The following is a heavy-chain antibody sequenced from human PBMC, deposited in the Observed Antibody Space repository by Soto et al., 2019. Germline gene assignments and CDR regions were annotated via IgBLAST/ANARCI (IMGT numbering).Heavy chain of an antibody. CDR2: INAGNGNT. Sequence: QVQLVQSGAEEKKPGASVKVSCKASGYTFTSYAMHWVRQAPGQRLEWMGWINAGNGNTKYSQKFQGRVTITRDTAASTAYMELSSLRSEDTAVYYCARGGVGATGDYWGQGTLVTVSS. CDR1: GYTFTSYA. D-gene: IGHD1-26*01. CDR3: ARGGVGATGDY. J-gene: IGHJ4*02. V-gene: IGHV1-3*05.